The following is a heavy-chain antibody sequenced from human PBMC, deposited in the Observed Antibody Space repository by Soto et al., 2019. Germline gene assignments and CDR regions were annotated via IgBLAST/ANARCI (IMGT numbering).Heavy chain of an antibody. V-gene: IGHV3-30*03. Sequence: QVQLVESGGGVVQPGRSLRLSCAASGFPFSSYGMHWVREATGKGLEWVAVISYDGSNKYYADSVKGRFTISRDNSASTLYLQMNSLRPEDTALYYCVGGQYYFDSRGQGTLVTVSP. D-gene: IGHD3-10*01. CDR1: GFPFSSYG. CDR3: VGGQYYFDS. J-gene: IGHJ4*02. CDR2: ISYDGSNK.